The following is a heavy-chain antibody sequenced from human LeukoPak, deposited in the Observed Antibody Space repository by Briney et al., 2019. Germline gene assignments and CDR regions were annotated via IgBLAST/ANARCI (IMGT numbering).Heavy chain of an antibody. CDR3: ARDQGYSYGRLCDY. D-gene: IGHD5-18*01. J-gene: IGHJ4*02. CDR1: GFTFSDYY. V-gene: IGHV3-11*01. CDR2: ISSSGSTI. Sequence: SGGSLRLSCAASGFTFSDYYMSWIRQAPGKGLEWVSYISSSGSTIYYADSVKGRFTIPRDNAKNSLYLQMNSLRAEDTAVYYCARDQGYSYGRLCDYWGQGTLVTVSS.